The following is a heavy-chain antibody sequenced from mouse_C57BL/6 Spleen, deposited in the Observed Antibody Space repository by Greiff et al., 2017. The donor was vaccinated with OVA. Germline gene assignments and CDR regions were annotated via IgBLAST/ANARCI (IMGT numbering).Heavy chain of an antibody. CDR2: IDPSDSYT. CDR3: ARSGLYYFDY. J-gene: IGHJ2*01. D-gene: IGHD3-3*01. V-gene: IGHV1-69*01. CDR1: GYTFTSYW. Sequence: QVQLQQPGAELVMPGASVKLSCKASGYTFTSYWMHWVKQRPGQGLEWIGEIDPSDSYTNYNQKFKGKSTLTVDKSSSTAYMQLSSLTSEDSAVYDCARSGLYYFDYWGQGTTLTVSS.